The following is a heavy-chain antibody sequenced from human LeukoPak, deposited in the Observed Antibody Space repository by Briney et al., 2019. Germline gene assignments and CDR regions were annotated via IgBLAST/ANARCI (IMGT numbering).Heavy chain of an antibody. CDR1: GFSFSSYW. J-gene: IGHJ4*02. CDR2: IKQDGSEK. Sequence: PGGSLRLSCAASGFSFSSYWVSWVRQAPGKGLEWVANIKQDGSEKYYVDSVKGRFTISRDNAKNSLFLQMNSLRAEDTAVYYCARGELVPNYWGQGTLVTVSS. V-gene: IGHV3-7*03. CDR3: ARGELVPNY. D-gene: IGHD6-6*01.